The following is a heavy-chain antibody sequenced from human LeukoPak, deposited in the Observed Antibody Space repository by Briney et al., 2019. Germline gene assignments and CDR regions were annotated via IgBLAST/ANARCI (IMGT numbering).Heavy chain of an antibody. J-gene: IGHJ4*02. CDR2: ISDGSRDT. CDR1: GFTLSSFT. V-gene: IGHV3-23*01. Sequence: PGGALRLSCATSGFTLSSFTMNGVRQAPGKGLEWVSTISDGSRDTHYAGSVKGRFTISRDDSQNIVYLQMDSLRAEDTALYYCTTRLRNHFDYWGQGTQVTVSS. CDR3: TTRLRNHFDY. D-gene: IGHD5-12*01.